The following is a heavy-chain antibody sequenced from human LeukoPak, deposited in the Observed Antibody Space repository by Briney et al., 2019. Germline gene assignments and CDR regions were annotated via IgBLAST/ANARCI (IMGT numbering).Heavy chain of an antibody. V-gene: IGHV4-59*08. J-gene: IGHJ4*02. D-gene: IGHD2-2*01. CDR2: SYYSGTT. CDR3: ARLVVPAAPYFDY. CDR1: GGSISTYY. Sequence: PSETLSLTCTVSGGSISTYYWSWIRQPPGKGLEWIGYSYYSGTTTPHPSLKSRVTISVDPSKNQFSLRLTSVTAADTAVYYCARLVVPAAPYFDYWGQGTLVTVSS.